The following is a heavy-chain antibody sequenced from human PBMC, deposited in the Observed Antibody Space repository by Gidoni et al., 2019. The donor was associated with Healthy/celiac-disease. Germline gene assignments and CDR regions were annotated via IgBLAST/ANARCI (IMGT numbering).Heavy chain of an antibody. V-gene: IGHV4-31*03. J-gene: IGHJ4*02. CDR3: ARFGAALTYYFDY. Sequence: QVQLQESGPGLVKPSQTLSLTCTVSGCSISSGGYYWGWIRQHPGKGLEWIGYIYYSGSTYYNPSLKSRVTISVDTSKNQFSLKLSSVTAADTAVYYCARFGAALTYYFDYWGQGTLVTVSS. CDR2: IYYSGST. CDR1: GCSISSGGYY. D-gene: IGHD3-16*01.